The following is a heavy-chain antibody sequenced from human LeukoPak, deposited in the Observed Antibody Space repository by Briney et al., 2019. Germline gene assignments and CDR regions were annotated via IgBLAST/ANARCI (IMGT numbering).Heavy chain of an antibody. J-gene: IGHJ5*02. CDR1: GFTFSSYA. D-gene: IGHD2-2*01. CDR2: ISGSGGST. V-gene: IGHV3-23*01. CDR3: AKGRLSLGYCSSTSCSSWFDP. Sequence: GGSLRLSCAASGFTFSSYAMSWARQAPGKGLEWVSAISGSGGSTYYADSVKGRFTISRDNSKNTLYLQMNSLRAEDTAVYYCAKGRLSLGYCSSTSCSSWFDPWGQGTLVTVSS.